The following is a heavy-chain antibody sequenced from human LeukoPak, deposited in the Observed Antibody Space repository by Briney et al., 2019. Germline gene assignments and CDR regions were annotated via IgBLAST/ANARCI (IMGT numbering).Heavy chain of an antibody. J-gene: IGHJ4*02. CDR2: INPNSGGT. V-gene: IGHV1-2*02. Sequence: ASVKVSCKAPGYTFTGYYMHWVRQAPGQGLEWMGWINPNSGGTNYAQKFQGRVTMTRDTSISTAYMELSRLRSDDTAVYYCARDGEEITIFGVAPAADWGQGTLVTVSS. D-gene: IGHD3-3*01. CDR1: GYTFTGYY. CDR3: ARDGEEITIFGVAPAAD.